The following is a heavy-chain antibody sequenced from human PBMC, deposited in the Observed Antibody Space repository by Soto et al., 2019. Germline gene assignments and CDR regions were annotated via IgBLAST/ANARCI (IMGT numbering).Heavy chain of an antibody. CDR2: IKQDGSEK. CDR3: AREKTGYSSGWYVHYYYGMDV. D-gene: IGHD6-19*01. Sequence: PGGSLRLSCAASGFTFSSYWMSWVRQAPGKGLEWVANIKQDGSEKYYVDSVKGRFTISRDNAKNSLYLQMNSLRAGDTAVYYCAREKTGYSSGWYVHYYYGMDVWGQGTTVTVSS. CDR1: GFTFSSYW. J-gene: IGHJ6*02. V-gene: IGHV3-7*01.